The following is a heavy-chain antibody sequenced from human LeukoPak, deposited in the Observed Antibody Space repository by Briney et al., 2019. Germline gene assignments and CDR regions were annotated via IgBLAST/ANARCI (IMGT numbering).Heavy chain of an antibody. CDR3: ARAMAMVVTLPGKYYFDY. Sequence: GASVKVSCKASGGTFSSYAISWVRQAPGQGLEWMGGIIPIFGTANYAQKFQGRVTITTDESTSTAYMELSSLRSEDTAVYYCARAMAMVVTLPGKYYFDYWGQGTLVTVSS. CDR2: IIPIFGTA. D-gene: IGHD4-23*01. CDR1: GGTFSSYA. V-gene: IGHV1-69*05. J-gene: IGHJ4*02.